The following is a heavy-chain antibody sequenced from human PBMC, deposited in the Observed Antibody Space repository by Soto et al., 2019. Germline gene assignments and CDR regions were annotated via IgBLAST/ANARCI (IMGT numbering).Heavy chain of an antibody. CDR2: IIPVFDKA. CDR3: ARLRRDWGDAFDL. D-gene: IGHD3-16*01. Sequence: QVPLVQSGADVKKPGSSVKVSCKTSGGPFGSSAISWVRQAPAQGLEWMGEIIPVFDKANYARNFQGRLTITADELTGTVFMELSSLRSEDTAVYFCARLRRDWGDAFDLWGLGTFVTVSS. CDR1: GGPFGSSA. V-gene: IGHV1-69*01. J-gene: IGHJ3*01.